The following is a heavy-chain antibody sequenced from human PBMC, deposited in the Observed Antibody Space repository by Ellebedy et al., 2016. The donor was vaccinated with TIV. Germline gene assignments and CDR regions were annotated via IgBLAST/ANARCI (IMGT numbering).Heavy chain of an antibody. CDR3: ARGNVVVPAAIKD. V-gene: IGHV4-31*03. CDR2: IYYSGST. CDR1: GGSISSGGYY. D-gene: IGHD2-2*01. J-gene: IGHJ4*02. Sequence: SETLSLTCTVSGGSISSGGYYWSWIRQHPGTGLEWIGDIYYSGSTYYNPSLKSRVTISVDTSKNQFSLKLSSVTAADTAVYYCARGNVVVPAAIKDWGQGTLVTVSS.